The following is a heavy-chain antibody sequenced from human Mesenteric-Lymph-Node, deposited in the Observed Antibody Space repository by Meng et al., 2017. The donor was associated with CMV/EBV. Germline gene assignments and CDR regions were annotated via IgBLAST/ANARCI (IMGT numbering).Heavy chain of an antibody. CDR3: ARDRCGTTSCYDNYPNLGDWFDP. J-gene: IGHJ5*02. CDR1: GFTFGNHA. D-gene: IGHD2-2*01. V-gene: IGHV3-33*05. CDR2: ISYDGNSQ. Sequence: GESLKISCAASGFTFGNHAMHWVRQAPGKGLEWVAFISYDGNSQSYVDSVKGQFTISRDNSKNTLYLQMNSLRVEDTAVYYCARDRCGTTSCYDNYPNLGDWFDPWGQGILVTVSS.